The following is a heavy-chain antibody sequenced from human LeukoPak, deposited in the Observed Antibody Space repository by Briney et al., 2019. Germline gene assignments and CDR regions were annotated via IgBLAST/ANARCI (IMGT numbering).Heavy chain of an antibody. CDR2: VSSNGAKT. CDR1: GFTFSSYA. D-gene: IGHD5-12*01. V-gene: IGHV3-23*01. CDR3: GREQSGYDWE. J-gene: IGHJ4*02. Sequence: GGSLRLSCAASGFTFSSYAITWVRQAPGKGLEWVSVVSSNGAKTYYADSVKGRFTISRDNYKNMVFLQMNSLRAEDTAVYYCGREQSGYDWEWGQGTLVTVSS.